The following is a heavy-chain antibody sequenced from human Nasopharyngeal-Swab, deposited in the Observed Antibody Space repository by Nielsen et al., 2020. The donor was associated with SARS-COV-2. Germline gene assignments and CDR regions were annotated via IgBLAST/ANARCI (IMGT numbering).Heavy chain of an antibody. Sequence: GGSLRLSCAASGFTFDDYAMHWVRQAPGKGLEWVAGISWNSGSIGYAEFVKGRFTISRENAKNSQYLQMNSLRAEDRALYYCAKGIGAGIDYWGQGTLVTVSS. J-gene: IGHJ4*02. CDR2: ISWNSGSI. D-gene: IGHD3-3*01. CDR3: AKGIGAGIDY. CDR1: GFTFDDYA. V-gene: IGHV3-9*01.